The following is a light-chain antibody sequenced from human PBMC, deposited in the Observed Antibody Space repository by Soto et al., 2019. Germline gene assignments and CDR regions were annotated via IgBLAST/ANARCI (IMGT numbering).Light chain of an antibody. J-gene: IGLJ2*01. CDR2: GNS. CDR3: QSYDSSLSGVV. Sequence: QSVLTQPPSVYGAPGQRVTISCTGSSSNIGAGYEVHWYQQLPGTAPKLLIYGNSNRPSGVPDRFSGSKSGTSASLAITGLQAEDEADYYCQSYDSSLSGVVFGGGTKLTVL. CDR1: SSNIGAGYE. V-gene: IGLV1-40*01.